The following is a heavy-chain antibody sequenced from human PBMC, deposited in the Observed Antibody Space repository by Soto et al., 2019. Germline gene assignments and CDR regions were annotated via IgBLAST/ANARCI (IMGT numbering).Heavy chain of an antibody. CDR2: ISSSSRYI. D-gene: IGHD5-12*01. Sequence: EVQLVESGGGLVKPGGSLRLSCAASGFTFSSYSMNWVRQAPGKGLEWVSSISSSSRYIYYADSVKGRFTISRDNAKNSLYLQMNSLRAEDTAVYYCARDRDGYKDCFDYWGQGTLVTVSS. J-gene: IGHJ4*02. CDR1: GFTFSSYS. V-gene: IGHV3-21*01. CDR3: ARDRDGYKDCFDY.